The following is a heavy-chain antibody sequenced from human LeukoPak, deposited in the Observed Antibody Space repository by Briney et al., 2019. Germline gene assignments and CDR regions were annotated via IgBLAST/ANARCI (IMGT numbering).Heavy chain of an antibody. Sequence: GGSLRLSCAASGFTFSSYGMHWVRQALGKGLEWVAFIRYDGSNKYYADSVKGRFTISRDNSKNTLYLQMNSLRAEDTAVYYCAKPYYYDSSGYYYFDYWGQGTLVTVSS. CDR3: AKPYYYDSSGYYYFDY. CDR1: GFTFSSYG. V-gene: IGHV3-30*02. D-gene: IGHD3-22*01. CDR2: IRYDGSNK. J-gene: IGHJ4*02.